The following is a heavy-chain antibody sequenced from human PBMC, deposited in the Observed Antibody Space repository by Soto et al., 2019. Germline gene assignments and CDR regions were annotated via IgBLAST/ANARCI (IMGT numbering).Heavy chain of an antibody. Sequence: SQTLSLTCATSGDSVSSNTAAWNWIRSSPSRGLEWLGRTYYRSNWRHDYAVSAKSRITVNPDTSKNHFSLQLNSVTPDDTAVYYCARGVAGSGFDLWGQGTLVTVSS. V-gene: IGHV6-1*01. CDR3: ARGVAGSGFDL. CDR1: GDSVSSNTAA. J-gene: IGHJ4*02. CDR2: TYYRSNWRH. D-gene: IGHD6-19*01.